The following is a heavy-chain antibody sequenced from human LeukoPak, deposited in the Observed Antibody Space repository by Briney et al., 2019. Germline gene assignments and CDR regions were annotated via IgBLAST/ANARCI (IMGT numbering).Heavy chain of an antibody. CDR3: ARDRLKKVRGVTDSDY. CDR2: ISGSGGST. Sequence: GGSLRLSCAASGFTFSSYAMSWVRQAPGKGLEWVSAISGSGGSTYYADSVKGRFTISRDNSKNTLYLQMNSLRAEDTAVYYCARDRLKKVRGVTDSDYWGQGTLVTVSS. V-gene: IGHV3-23*01. D-gene: IGHD3-10*01. J-gene: IGHJ4*02. CDR1: GFTFSSYA.